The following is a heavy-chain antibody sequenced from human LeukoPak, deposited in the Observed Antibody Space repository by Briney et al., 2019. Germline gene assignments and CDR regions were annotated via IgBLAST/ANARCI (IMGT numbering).Heavy chain of an antibody. D-gene: IGHD4-11*01. CDR3: ARGRVSSNTWYSTYYYYFYMDV. J-gene: IGHJ6*03. CDR2: IDHTGIT. V-gene: IGHV4-59*01. CDR1: DDSITIYY. Sequence: SETLSLTCTVSDDSITIYYWTWIRQPPGKGLEWIGYIDHTGITNYNPSLNSRVTISRDTSKNHFSLELSSATAADTAVYFCARGRVSSNTWYSTYYYYFYMDVWGKGTTVTVSS.